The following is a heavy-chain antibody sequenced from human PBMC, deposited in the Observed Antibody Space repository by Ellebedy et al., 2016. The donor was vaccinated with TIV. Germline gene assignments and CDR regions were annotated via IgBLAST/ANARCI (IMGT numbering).Heavy chain of an antibody. Sequence: GESLKISCKGSGYIFTSYWIGWVRQMPGKGLEWMGIIYPADSDTKYRPSFQGQVTISVDKSINTAFLVWSSLKASDTAMYYCAAYTKWGTTYYFDYWGQGTLVTVSS. J-gene: IGHJ4*02. CDR2: IYPADSDT. D-gene: IGHD7-27*01. CDR3: AAYTKWGTTYYFDY. V-gene: IGHV5-51*01. CDR1: GYIFTSYW.